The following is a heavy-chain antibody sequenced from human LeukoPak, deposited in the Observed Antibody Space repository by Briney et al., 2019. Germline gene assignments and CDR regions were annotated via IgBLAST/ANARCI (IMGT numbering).Heavy chain of an antibody. CDR1: GFTFSRYD. CDR2: IGTAGDT. V-gene: IGHV3-13*01. Sequence: GGSLRLPCAASGFTFSRYDMHWVRQATGKGLEWVSVIGTAGDTYYPGSVKGRFTISRENAKSSLYLQMNSLRAGDTAVYYCARGLAMVRGVMSYYMDVWGKGTTVTVSS. D-gene: IGHD3-10*01. J-gene: IGHJ6*03. CDR3: ARGLAMVRGVMSYYMDV.